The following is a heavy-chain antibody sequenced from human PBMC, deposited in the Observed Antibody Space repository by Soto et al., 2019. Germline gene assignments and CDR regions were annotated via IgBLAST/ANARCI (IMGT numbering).Heavy chain of an antibody. CDR3: ARSSGGSPTHWFDP. Sequence: SETLSLTCTVSGGSISSYYWSWIRQHPGKGLEWIGYIYYSGSTYYNPSLKSRVTISVDTSKNQFSLKLSSVTAADTAVYYCARSSGGSPTHWFDPWGQGTLVTVSS. V-gene: IGHV4-59*06. D-gene: IGHD2-15*01. J-gene: IGHJ5*02. CDR1: GGSISSYY. CDR2: IYYSGST.